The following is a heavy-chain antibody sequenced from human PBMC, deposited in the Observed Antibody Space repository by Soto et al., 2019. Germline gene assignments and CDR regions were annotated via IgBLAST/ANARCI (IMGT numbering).Heavy chain of an antibody. CDR2: IHAGNGNT. CDR1: GFTFTNYV. CDR3: ARDVFYHVRTGSTSHFFDF. D-gene: IGHD3-10*02. V-gene: IGHV1-3*01. J-gene: IGHJ4*02. Sequence: ASVKVSCKTFGFTFTNYVLFWVRQAPGQRLEWVGWIHAGNGNTESSEKFQGRVTLTTDTSASTAYMELSSLRSEDTALYYCARDVFYHVRTGSTSHFFDFWGRGSLGTVSS.